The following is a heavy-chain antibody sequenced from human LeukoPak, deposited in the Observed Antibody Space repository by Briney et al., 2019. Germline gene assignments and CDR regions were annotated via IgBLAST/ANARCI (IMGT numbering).Heavy chain of an antibody. CDR2: IWYDGSNK. CDR3: AGDPPSVTDYYKYFDY. D-gene: IGHD3-9*01. V-gene: IGHV3-33*01. Sequence: PGNSLRLSCAASGFTFSSYGMHWVRQAPGKGLEWVAHIWYDGSNKFYADSVKGRFTISRDNSKDTLYLQMNSLRADDTAVYYCAGDPPSVTDYYKYFDYWGQGTLVTVSS. J-gene: IGHJ4*02. CDR1: GFTFSSYG.